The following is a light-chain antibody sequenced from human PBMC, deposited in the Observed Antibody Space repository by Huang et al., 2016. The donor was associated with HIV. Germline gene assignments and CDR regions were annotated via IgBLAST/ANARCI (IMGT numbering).Light chain of an antibody. CDR2: VTS. CDR3: QQYGNSPPYT. CDR1: QTSSSNY. J-gene: IGKJ2*01. Sequence: EVVLTQSPGTLSLSPGERATLSCRASQTSSSNYFAWYQQKPGQSPRLLIYVTSNRATGSPDRFSGSGSGTDCIITISRREPEDFAVYYCQQYGNSPPYTFGQGTTLDIK. V-gene: IGKV3-20*01.